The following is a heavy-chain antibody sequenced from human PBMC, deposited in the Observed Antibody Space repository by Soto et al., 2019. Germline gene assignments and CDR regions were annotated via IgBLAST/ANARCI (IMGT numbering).Heavy chain of an antibody. CDR1: GGSISSYY. D-gene: IGHD6-19*01. CDR3: AGGWYQEWFDP. Sequence: SETLSLTCTVSGGSISSYYWSWIRQPPGRGLEWIGYIYYSGSTNYNPSLKSRVTISVDTSKNQFSLKLSSVTAADTAVYYCAGGWYQEWFDPWGQGTLVTVSS. V-gene: IGHV4-59*01. CDR2: IYYSGST. J-gene: IGHJ5*02.